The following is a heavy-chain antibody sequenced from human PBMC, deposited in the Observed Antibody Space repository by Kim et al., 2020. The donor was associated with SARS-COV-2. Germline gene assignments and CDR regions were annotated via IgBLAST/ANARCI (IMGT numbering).Heavy chain of an antibody. CDR3: ARVEFDNHYYGSLDYYYGMDV. D-gene: IGHD3-10*01. CDR2: IYYSGST. Sequence: SETLSLTCTVSGGSISSYYWSWIRQPPGKGLEWIGYIYYSGSTNYNPSLKSRVTISVDTSKNQFSLKLSSVTAADTAVYYCARVEFDNHYYGSLDYYYGMDVWGQGTTVTVSS. CDR1: GGSISSYY. V-gene: IGHV4-59*01. J-gene: IGHJ6*02.